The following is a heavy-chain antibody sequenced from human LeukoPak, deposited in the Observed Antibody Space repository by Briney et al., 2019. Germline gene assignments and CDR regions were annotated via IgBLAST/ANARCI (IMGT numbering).Heavy chain of an antibody. CDR2: VSYDGRNE. V-gene: IGHV3-30*04. J-gene: IGHJ6*02. CDR1: GFKFTNYA. CDR3: AKAQARGGSWYYYYGMDV. Sequence: GGSLRLSCGASGFKFTNYAMHWVRQAPGKGLEWVAVVSYDGRNEYYADSVKGRFTISRDNSKNTLYLQMNSLRAEDTAVYYCAKAQARGGSWYYYYGMDVWGQGTTVTVSS. D-gene: IGHD2-15*01.